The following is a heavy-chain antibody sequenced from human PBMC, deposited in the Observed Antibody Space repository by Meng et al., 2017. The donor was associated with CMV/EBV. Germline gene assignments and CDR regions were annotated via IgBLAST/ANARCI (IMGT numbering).Heavy chain of an antibody. Sequence: GESLKISCAASGFTFSSYSMNWVRQAPGKGPEWVSSISSSSSYIYYADSVKGRFTISRDNAKNSLYLQMNSLRAEDTAVYYCARDGMTGDRDYYYGMDVWGQGTTVTVSS. V-gene: IGHV3-21*01. CDR1: GFTFSSYS. CDR3: ARDGMTGDRDYYYGMDV. CDR2: ISSSSSYI. J-gene: IGHJ6*02. D-gene: IGHD7-27*01.